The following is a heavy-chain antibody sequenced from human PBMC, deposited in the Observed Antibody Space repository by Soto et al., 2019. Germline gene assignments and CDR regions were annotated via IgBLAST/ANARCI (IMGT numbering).Heavy chain of an antibody. V-gene: IGHV3-30*18. CDR2: ISYDGSNK. CDR3: AKDRPRLGTVYYYGMDL. Sequence: QVQLVESGGGVVQPGRSLRLSCAASGFTFSSYGMHWVRQAPGKGLEWVAVISYDGSNKYYADSVKGRFTISRDNSKNTLYLQMNSLRAEDTAVYYCAKDRPRLGTVYYYGMDLWGQGTTVTVSS. CDR1: GFTFSSYG. D-gene: IGHD1-1*01. J-gene: IGHJ6*02.